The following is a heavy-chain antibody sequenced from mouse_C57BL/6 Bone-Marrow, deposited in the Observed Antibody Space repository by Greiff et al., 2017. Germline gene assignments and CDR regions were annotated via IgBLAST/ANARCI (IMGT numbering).Heavy chain of an antibody. CDR2: IYPGGGYT. V-gene: IGHV1-63*01. Sequence: QVHVKQSGAELVRPGTSVKMSCKASGYTFTNYWIGWAKQRPGHGLEWIGDIYPGGGYTNYNEKFKGKATLTADKSSSTAYMQLSSLTSEDSAIYYCARGGSMVGKGFDYWGQGTTLTVSS. J-gene: IGHJ2*01. CDR3: ARGGSMVGKGFDY. CDR1: GYTFTNYW. D-gene: IGHD2-2*01.